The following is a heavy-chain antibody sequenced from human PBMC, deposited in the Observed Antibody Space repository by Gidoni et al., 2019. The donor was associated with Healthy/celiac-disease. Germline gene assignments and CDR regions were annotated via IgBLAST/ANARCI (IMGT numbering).Heavy chain of an antibody. V-gene: IGHV5-51*01. CDR3: ARRRLGYYDSSDDAFDI. CDR1: GYSCTSYW. CDR2: IYPGDSDT. D-gene: IGHD3-22*01. J-gene: IGHJ3*02. Sequence: EVQLVQSGAEVKKPGESLKISCKGSGYSCTSYWIIYPGDSDTRYSPSFQGQVTISADESISTAYLQWSSLKASDTAMYYCARRRLGYYDSSDDAFDIWGQGTMVTVSS.